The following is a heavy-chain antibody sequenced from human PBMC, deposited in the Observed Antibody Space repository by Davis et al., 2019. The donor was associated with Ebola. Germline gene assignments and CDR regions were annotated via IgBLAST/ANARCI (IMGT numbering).Heavy chain of an antibody. CDR3: TRGQSGYDSDY. Sequence: GESLKISCAASGFTFSNAWMNWVRQAPGKGLEWVGRIRSKANSYATAYAASVKGRFTISRDDSKNTAYLQMNSLKTEDTAVYYCTRGQSGYDSDYWGQGTLVTVSS. CDR2: IRSKANSYAT. CDR1: GFTFSNAW. D-gene: IGHD5-12*01. J-gene: IGHJ4*02. V-gene: IGHV3-73*01.